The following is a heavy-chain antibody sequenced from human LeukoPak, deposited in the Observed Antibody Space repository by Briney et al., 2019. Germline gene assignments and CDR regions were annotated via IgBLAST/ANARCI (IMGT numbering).Heavy chain of an antibody. CDR1: GFTFSSYA. Sequence: PGGSLRLSRAASGFTFSSYAMSWVRQAPGKGLEWVSAISGSGGSTYYADSVKGRFTLSSDSSRNTVYFQLNNLRVEATAIYYCAKASWVSSTDAVRWGQGTLVTVSS. CDR3: AKASWVSSTDAVR. V-gene: IGHV3-23*01. D-gene: IGHD3-16*01. CDR2: ISGSGGST. J-gene: IGHJ4*02.